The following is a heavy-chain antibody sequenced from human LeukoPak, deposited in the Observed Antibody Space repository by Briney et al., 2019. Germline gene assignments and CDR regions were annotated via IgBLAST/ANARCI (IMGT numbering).Heavy chain of an antibody. Sequence: GGSLRLSCAASGFTFSSYGMHWVRQAPGKGLEWVSVISYDGSNKYYADSVKGRFTISRDNSKNTLYLQMNSLRAEDTAVYYCAIPTTGLWGQGTLVTVSS. CDR3: AIPTTGL. CDR1: GFTFSSYG. CDR2: ISYDGSNK. D-gene: IGHD4-17*01. V-gene: IGHV3-30*03. J-gene: IGHJ4*02.